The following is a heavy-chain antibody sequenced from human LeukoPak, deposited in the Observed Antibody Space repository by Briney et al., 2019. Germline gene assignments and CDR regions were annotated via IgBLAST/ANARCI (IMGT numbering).Heavy chain of an antibody. J-gene: IGHJ6*02. CDR3: ARTDSSGSNTGPCGMDV. CDR2: INPNSGGT. Sequence: ASVKVSCKASGYTFTGYYMHWVRQAPGQGLEWMGWINPNSGGTNYAQKFQGRVTMTRDTSISTAYMELSRLRSDDTAVYYCARTDSSGSNTGPCGMDVWGQGTTVTVSS. D-gene: IGHD3-22*01. V-gene: IGHV1-2*02. CDR1: GYTFTGYY.